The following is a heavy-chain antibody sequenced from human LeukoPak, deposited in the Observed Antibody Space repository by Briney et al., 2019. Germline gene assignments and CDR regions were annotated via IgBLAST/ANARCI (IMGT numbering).Heavy chain of an antibody. D-gene: IGHD3-22*01. V-gene: IGHV4-39*01. Sequence: SETLSLTCTVSGGSISRSNYYWAWIRQPPGKGLEWIGSIYYSGSTYHNPSLKSRVTISVDTSKNQFSLKLSSVTAADTAVYYCPSWGSSGYYGHFDYWGQGTLVTVSS. CDR2: IYYSGST. CDR1: GGSISRSNYY. CDR3: PSWGSSGYYGHFDY. J-gene: IGHJ4*02.